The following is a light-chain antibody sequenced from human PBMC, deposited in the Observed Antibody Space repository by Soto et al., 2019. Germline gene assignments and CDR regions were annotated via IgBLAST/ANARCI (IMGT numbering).Light chain of an antibody. J-gene: IGKJ4*01. CDR1: QSLLRSSNNKNY. CDR3: QQYYNMLPT. CDR2: WAS. V-gene: IGKV4-1*01. Sequence: DIVMTQSPDSLAVSLGERATIYCKSRQSLLRSSNNKNYLAWYQQKPGQPPKLLIYWASTRESGVPDRFSGSGSGTDFTLTISSLQAEDVAVYYCQQYYNMLPTFGGGTKVEIK.